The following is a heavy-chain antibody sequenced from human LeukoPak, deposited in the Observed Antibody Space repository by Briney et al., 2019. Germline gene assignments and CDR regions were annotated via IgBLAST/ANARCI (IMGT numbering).Heavy chain of an antibody. CDR3: ARARSGDRIATRRGAFDI. J-gene: IGHJ3*02. Sequence: GGSLRLSCAASGFTFDDYAMHWVRQAPGKGLEGVSGISWNSGSIGYADSVKGRFTISRDNAKNSLYLQMNSLRAEDTALYYCARARSGDRIATRRGAFDIWGQGTMVTVSS. D-gene: IGHD6-6*01. V-gene: IGHV3-9*01. CDR1: GFTFDDYA. CDR2: ISWNSGSI.